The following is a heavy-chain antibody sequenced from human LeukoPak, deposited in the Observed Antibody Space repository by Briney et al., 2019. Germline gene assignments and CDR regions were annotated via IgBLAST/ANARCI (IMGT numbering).Heavy chain of an antibody. V-gene: IGHV3-30*18. J-gene: IGHJ4*02. CDR2: TSYDGNNE. CDR3: AKDKGSSLCGIHF. D-gene: IGHD5-18*01. Sequence: PGTSLRLSCAASGFTFSNFGMHWVRQAPGKGMEWVAVTSYDGNNEYYGDSVKGRFTISRDNSKDTLYLQMNSLRAEDTAVYFCAKDKGSSLCGIHFWGQGTLVTVSS. CDR1: GFTFSNFG.